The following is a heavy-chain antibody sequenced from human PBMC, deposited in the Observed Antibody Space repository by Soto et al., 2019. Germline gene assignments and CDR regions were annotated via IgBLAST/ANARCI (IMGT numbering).Heavy chain of an antibody. CDR1: GGSFSGYY. CDR2: INHSGST. J-gene: IGHJ5*02. D-gene: IGHD5-18*01. V-gene: IGHV4-34*01. Sequence: SETLSLTCAVYGGSFSGYYWSWIRQPPGKGLEWIGEINHSGSTNYNPSLKGRVTISVDTSKNQFSLKLSSVTAADTAVYYCARGGGPDTAMVDNWFDPWGQGTLVTVSS. CDR3: ARGGGPDTAMVDNWFDP.